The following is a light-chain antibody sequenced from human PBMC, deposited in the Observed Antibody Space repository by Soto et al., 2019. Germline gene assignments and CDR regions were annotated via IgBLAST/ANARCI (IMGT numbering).Light chain of an antibody. J-gene: IGKJ3*01. CDR2: DAS. CDR1: QSFRGL. CDR3: QQYDGSPPFT. V-gene: IGKV3-20*01. Sequence: EVVLTQSPVTLSLSPGERATLSCRASQSFRGLLAWYQQKPGQAPRLLIYDASSRATGIPDRFSGSGSGTDFTLTISKLEPEDSAVYYCQQYDGSPPFTFGPGTKVDIK.